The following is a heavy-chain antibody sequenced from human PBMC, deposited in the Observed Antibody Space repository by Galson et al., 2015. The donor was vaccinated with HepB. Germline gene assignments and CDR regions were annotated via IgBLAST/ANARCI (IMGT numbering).Heavy chain of an antibody. CDR3: AKAPDTAMALFDY. CDR1: GFTFSSYG. J-gene: IGHJ4*02. D-gene: IGHD5-18*01. Sequence: SLRLSCAASGFTFSSYGMHWVRQAPGKGLEWVAVISYDGSNKYYADFVKGRFTISRDNSKNTLYLQMNSLRAEDTAVYYCAKAPDTAMALFDYWGQGTLVTVSS. V-gene: IGHV3-30*18. CDR2: ISYDGSNK.